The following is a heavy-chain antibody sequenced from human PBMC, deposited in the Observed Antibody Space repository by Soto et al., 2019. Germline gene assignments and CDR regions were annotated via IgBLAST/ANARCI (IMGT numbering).Heavy chain of an antibody. CDR1: GFTFRTYA. D-gene: IGHD5-18*01. CDR3: ARDSETNGYSYDYFDY. V-gene: IGHV3-30*04. Sequence: QVQLVESGGGVVQPGRSLKLSCAASGFTFRTYAMHWVRQAPGKGLEWVAVISYDGSNTYYADSVKGRFTISRDNSKNTLYLQMNSLRTEDSAVYYCARDSETNGYSYDYFDYWGQVTLVTVSS. J-gene: IGHJ4*02. CDR2: ISYDGSNT.